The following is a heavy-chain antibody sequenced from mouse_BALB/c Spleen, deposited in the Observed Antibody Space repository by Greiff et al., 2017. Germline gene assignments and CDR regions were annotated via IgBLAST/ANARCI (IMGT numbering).Heavy chain of an antibody. J-gene: IGHJ3*01. CDR3: ARGGYDYVWFAY. CDR1: GFTFSSYA. D-gene: IGHD2-4*01. Sequence: EVMLVESGGGLVKPGGSLKLSCAASGFTFSSYAMSWVRQSPEKRLEWVAEISSGGSYTYYPDTVTGRFTISRDNAKNTLYLEMSSLRSEDTAMYYCARGGYDYVWFAYWGQGTLVTVSA. CDR2: ISSGGSYT. V-gene: IGHV5-9-4*01.